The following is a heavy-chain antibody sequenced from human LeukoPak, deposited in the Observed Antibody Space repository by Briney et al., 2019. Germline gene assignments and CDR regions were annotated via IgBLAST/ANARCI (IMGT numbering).Heavy chain of an antibody. V-gene: IGHV3-21*01. CDR2: ITSSSSYI. Sequence: GGSLRLSCAASGFTFSSYTMNWVRQAPGKGLEWVSFITSSSSYIYYADSVKGRFTISRDNAKNSLYLQMNSLRAEDTAVYYCAELGITMIGGVWGKGTTVTISS. CDR3: AELGITMIGGV. D-gene: IGHD3-10*02. CDR1: GFTFSSYT. J-gene: IGHJ6*04.